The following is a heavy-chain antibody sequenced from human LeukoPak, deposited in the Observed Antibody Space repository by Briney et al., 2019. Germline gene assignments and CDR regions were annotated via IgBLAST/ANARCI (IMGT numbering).Heavy chain of an antibody. D-gene: IGHD6-19*01. CDR3: ARDYGWSFDY. CDR2: ISSSGTTT. CDR1: GFTFSNAW. J-gene: IGHJ4*02. Sequence: GGSLRLSCAASGFTFSNAWLNWVRQAPGKGLEWVSYISSSGTTTDYADSVKGRFTISRDNAKNSLSLQMNSLRDEDTAVYYCARDYGWSFDYWGQGTLVTVSS. V-gene: IGHV3-48*02.